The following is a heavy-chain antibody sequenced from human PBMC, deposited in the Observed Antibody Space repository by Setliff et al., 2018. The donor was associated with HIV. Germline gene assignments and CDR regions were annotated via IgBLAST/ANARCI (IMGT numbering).Heavy chain of an antibody. Sequence: SETLSLTCTVSGGSISSGDYYWSWIRQHPRKGLEWIGYIYYTGSTYYNPSLKSRVTISMDSSMNQFSLKLTSVTAADTAVYYCARGRKFITSRASFYYGLDVWGPGTTVTVSS. CDR1: GGSISSGDYY. J-gene: IGHJ6*02. CDR3: ARGRKFITSRASFYYGLDV. CDR2: IYYTGST. D-gene: IGHD1-1*01. V-gene: IGHV4-30-4*08.